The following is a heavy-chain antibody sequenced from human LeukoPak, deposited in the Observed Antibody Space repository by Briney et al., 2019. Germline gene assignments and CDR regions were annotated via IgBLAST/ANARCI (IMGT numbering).Heavy chain of an antibody. V-gene: IGHV3-48*03. CDR2: ISSSGSTI. J-gene: IGHJ4*02. Sequence: GGSLRLSCAASGFTFSSYGMNWVRQAPGKGLEWVSYISSSGSTIYYADSVKGRFTISRDNAKNSLYLQMISLRAEDTAVYYCARSRTSYYHDRSWGQGPLDRVSS. CDR3: ARSRTSYYHDRS. D-gene: IGHD3-22*01. CDR1: GFTFSSYG.